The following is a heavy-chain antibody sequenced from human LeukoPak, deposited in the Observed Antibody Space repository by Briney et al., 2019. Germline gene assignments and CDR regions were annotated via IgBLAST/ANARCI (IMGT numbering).Heavy chain of an antibody. CDR3: ARNLDPTTVSPTIEY. V-gene: IGHV1-18*01. CDR2: ISAYNGNT. J-gene: IGHJ4*02. CDR1: GYTFTSYG. Sequence: GASVKVSCKASGYTFTSYGISWVRQAPGQGLEWMGWISAYNGNTNYAQKFQGRVTMTRDTSISTAYMELSRLRSDDTAVYYCARNLDPTTVSPTIEYWGEGTLVTVSS. D-gene: IGHD4-17*01.